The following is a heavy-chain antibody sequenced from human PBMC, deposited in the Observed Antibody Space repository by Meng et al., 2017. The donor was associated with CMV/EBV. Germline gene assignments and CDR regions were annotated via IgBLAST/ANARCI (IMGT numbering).Heavy chain of an antibody. V-gene: IGHV1-2*02. J-gene: IGHJ3*02. D-gene: IGHD3-22*01. CDR3: ARGGYYYDSSGYYSSSGAFDI. CDR1: GYTFTSYD. Sequence: ASVKVSCKASGYTFTSYDINWVRQATGQGLEWMGWINPNSGGTNYAQKFQGRVTMTRDTSISTAYMELSRLRSDDTAVYYCARGGYYYDSSGYYSSSGAFDIWGQGTMVTV. CDR2: INPNSGGT.